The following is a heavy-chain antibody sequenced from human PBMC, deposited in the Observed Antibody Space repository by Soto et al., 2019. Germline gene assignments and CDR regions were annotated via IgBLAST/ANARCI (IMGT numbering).Heavy chain of an antibody. D-gene: IGHD2-15*01. V-gene: IGHV3-53*04. CDR3: ARAGLHNAFDI. CDR1: GLTVSTNY. Sequence: EVQLVESGGALVQPGGSLRLSCAASGLTVSTNYMSWVRQAPGKGLEWVSVIYSGGSTYYADSVKGRFTISRHNSKNRLYLQMNSLRAEDTAVYYCARAGLHNAFDIWGQGTMVTVSS. CDR2: IYSGGST. J-gene: IGHJ3*02.